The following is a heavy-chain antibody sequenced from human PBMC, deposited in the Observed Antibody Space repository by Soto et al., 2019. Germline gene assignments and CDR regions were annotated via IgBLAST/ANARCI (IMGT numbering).Heavy chain of an antibody. CDR1: GFTFSSYA. Sequence: PGGSLRLSCEASGFTFSSYAMSWVRQAPGKGLEWVSGISAGGVGTYYADSVRGRFTISRDNSKNTLYLQANGLRSEDTAVYFCAKASGFGELLTTVVYGMDVWGQGHTVTVSS. CDR2: ISAGGVGT. D-gene: IGHD3-10*01. CDR3: AKASGFGELLTTVVYGMDV. J-gene: IGHJ6*01. V-gene: IGHV3-23*01.